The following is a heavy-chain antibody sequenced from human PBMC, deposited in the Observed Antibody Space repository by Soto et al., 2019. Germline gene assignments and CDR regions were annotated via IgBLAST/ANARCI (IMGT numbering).Heavy chain of an antibody. D-gene: IGHD3-10*01. V-gene: IGHV3-23*01. Sequence: EVQLLESGGGLVQPGGSLRLSCAASGFTFNNYAMTWVRQAPGKGLEWVSAISGGGDTTSSADSVKGRFTVSRDGSKNTLDLQRSSLRAEDTALYYCAKGRGGSGSLTPRVDFWGQGTLVTVSS. CDR2: ISGGGDTT. J-gene: IGHJ4*02. CDR3: AKGRGGSGSLTPRVDF. CDR1: GFTFNNYA.